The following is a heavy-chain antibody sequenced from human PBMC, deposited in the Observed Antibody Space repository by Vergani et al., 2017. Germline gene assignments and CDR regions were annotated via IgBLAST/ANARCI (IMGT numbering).Heavy chain of an antibody. Sequence: QVQLVQSGAEVKKPGSSVKVSCKASGGTFSSYAISWVRQAPGQGLEWMGGIIPIFGTANYAQKFQGRVTITADESTSTAYMELSSLRSEDTAVYYCARVVPEPHYYDSSGNRSPFAYWSQGTLVTVSS. V-gene: IGHV1-69*01. CDR1: GGTFSSYA. CDR2: IIPIFGTA. D-gene: IGHD3-22*01. CDR3: ARVVPEPHYYDSSGNRSPFAY. J-gene: IGHJ4*02.